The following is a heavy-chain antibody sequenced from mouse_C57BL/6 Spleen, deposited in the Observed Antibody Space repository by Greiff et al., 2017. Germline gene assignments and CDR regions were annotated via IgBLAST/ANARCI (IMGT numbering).Heavy chain of an antibody. J-gene: IGHJ4*01. D-gene: IGHD3-2*02. CDR1: GYTFTDYE. V-gene: IGHV1-15*01. Sequence: QFHVKQSGAELVRPGASVTLSCKASGYTFTDYEMHWVKQTPVHGLEWIGAIDPETGGTAYNQKFKGKAILTADKSSSTAYMELRSLTSEDSAVYYGTRKRTAQATAMDDRGEGTSVNVSS. CDR3: TRKRTAQATAMDD. CDR2: IDPETGGT.